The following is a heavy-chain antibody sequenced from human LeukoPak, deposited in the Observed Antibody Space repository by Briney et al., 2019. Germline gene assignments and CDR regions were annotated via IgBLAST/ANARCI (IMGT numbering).Heavy chain of an antibody. V-gene: IGHV1-2*02. D-gene: IGHD6-13*01. CDR1: GYTFTEYY. CDR2: VTLSTGNI. Sequence: ASVKVSCKAPGYTFTEYYVHWLRQAPGQGLEWMGWVTLSTGNIYYAQNFQGRVTMTRDTSISTVYMQLGSLKSGDTAIYYCARDVAPSGAWWFDSWGQGTLVTVSS. J-gene: IGHJ5*01. CDR3: ARDVAPSGAWWFDS.